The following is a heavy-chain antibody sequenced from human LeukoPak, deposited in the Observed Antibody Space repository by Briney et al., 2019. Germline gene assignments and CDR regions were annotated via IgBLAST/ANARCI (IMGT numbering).Heavy chain of an antibody. V-gene: IGHV3-21*01. CDR1: GFTFSSYN. Sequence: TGGSLRLSRAASGFTFSSYNMNWVRQAPGKGLEWVSSISSSSSYIYYADSVKGRFTISRDNAKNSLYLQMNSLRAEDTAVYYCAREKCIDYWGQGTLVTVSS. CDR3: AREKCIDY. CDR2: ISSSSSYI. J-gene: IGHJ4*02.